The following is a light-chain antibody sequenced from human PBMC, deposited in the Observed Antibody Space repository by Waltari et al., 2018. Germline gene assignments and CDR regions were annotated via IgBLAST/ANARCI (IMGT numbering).Light chain of an antibody. J-gene: IGLJ1*01. CDR2: EVN. Sequence: QSALTQPPSAAGSPGQSVTISCTGTSTDVAGYTYVSWYQQYPGKVPKLLIYEVNKRPSGVPDRFSGSKSGNTASLTVSGLQAEDEATYYCTSYAGINNLVFGTGTKVTVL. CDR1: STDVAGYTY. V-gene: IGLV2-8*01. CDR3: TSYAGINNLV.